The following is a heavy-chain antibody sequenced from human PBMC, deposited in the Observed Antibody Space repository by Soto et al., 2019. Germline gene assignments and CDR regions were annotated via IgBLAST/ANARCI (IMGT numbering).Heavy chain of an antibody. V-gene: IGHV3-48*02. D-gene: IGHD6-19*01. J-gene: IGHJ4*02. CDR2: ISSSSSTI. Sequence: EVQLVESGGGLVQPGGSLRLSCAASGFTFSSYSMNWVRQAPGKGLEWVSYISSSSSTIYYADSVKGRFTISRDNAKNSLHLLMNSLGDDATAVYYCARVFYSVAGTGGLDYWGQGTLVTVSS. CDR3: ARVFYSVAGTGGLDY. CDR1: GFTFSSYS.